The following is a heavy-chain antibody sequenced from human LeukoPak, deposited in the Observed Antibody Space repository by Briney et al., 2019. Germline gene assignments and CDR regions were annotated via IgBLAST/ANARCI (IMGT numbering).Heavy chain of an antibody. Sequence: SETLSLTCTVPGGSNSSGSYYWRWIRQPAGKGLEWIGRIYTSGSTNYNPSLKSRVTISVDTSKNQFSLKLSSVTAADTAVYYCARELVVPAAIGWFDPWGQGTLVTVSS. V-gene: IGHV4-61*02. CDR1: GGSNSSGSYY. J-gene: IGHJ5*02. CDR2: IYTSGST. D-gene: IGHD2-2*02. CDR3: ARELVVPAAIGWFDP.